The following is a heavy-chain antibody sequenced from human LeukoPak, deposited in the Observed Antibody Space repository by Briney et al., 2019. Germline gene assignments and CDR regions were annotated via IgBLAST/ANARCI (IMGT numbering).Heavy chain of an antibody. V-gene: IGHV3-33*01. CDR2: IWYDGSEK. CDR3: AREVGGIAALDY. CDR1: GFTFSQFV. Sequence: GRSLRLSCAASGFTFSQFVMHWVRQAPGKGLEWVAIIWYDGSEKLYGDSVKGRFTISRDNSKNTLYLQMNSLRAEDTAVYYCAREVGGIAALDYWGQGTLVTVSS. D-gene: IGHD6-13*01. J-gene: IGHJ4*02.